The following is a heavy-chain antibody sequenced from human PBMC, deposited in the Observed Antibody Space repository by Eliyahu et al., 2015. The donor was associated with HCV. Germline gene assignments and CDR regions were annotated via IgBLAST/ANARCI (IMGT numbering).Heavy chain of an antibody. J-gene: IGHJ6*02. D-gene: IGHD2-2*03. CDR3: VRHGYCGSSGCFYGMDV. CDR1: GYTFNMYG. CDR2: MHPGDSDT. V-gene: IGHV5-51*01. Sequence: VQLVQSGAEVKKPGESLXISCKGSGYTFNMYGXGWVRQMPGKGLEWMGIMHPGDSDTRYSPSFQGQVTISADKSDSTVYLQWSSLKASDTAMYYCVRHGYCGSSGCFYGMDVWGQGTTVTVS.